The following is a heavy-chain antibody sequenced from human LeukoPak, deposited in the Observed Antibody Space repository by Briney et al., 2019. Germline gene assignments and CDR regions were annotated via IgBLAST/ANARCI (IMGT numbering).Heavy chain of an antibody. V-gene: IGHV1-18*01. J-gene: IGHJ4*02. Sequence: QRLEWVGWITPYNGNTNYAQKLQGRVTMTTDTSTSTAYMELRSLRPDDTAMYYCARRGVYYYDSSGRANYYFDFWGQGTLVTVSS. D-gene: IGHD3-22*01. CDR3: ARRGVYYYDSSGRANYYFDF. CDR2: ITPYNGNT.